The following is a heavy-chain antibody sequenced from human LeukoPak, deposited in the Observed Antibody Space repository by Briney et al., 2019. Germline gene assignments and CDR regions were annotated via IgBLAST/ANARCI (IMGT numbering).Heavy chain of an antibody. CDR3: ARGIIVGATWGENDNWFDP. CDR2: IYYSGNT. Sequence: SETLSLTCTVSGDSISSYYWSWIRKPPGKGLEWIGYIYYSGNTNYNPSLKSRVTISVDTSKNQFSLKLSSVTAADTAVYYCARGIIVGATWGENDNWFDPWGQGTLVTVSS. D-gene: IGHD1-26*01. J-gene: IGHJ5*02. CDR1: GDSISSYY. V-gene: IGHV4-59*01.